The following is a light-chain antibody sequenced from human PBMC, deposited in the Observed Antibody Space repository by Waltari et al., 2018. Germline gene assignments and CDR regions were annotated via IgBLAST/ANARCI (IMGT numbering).Light chain of an antibody. CDR1: GSNIGAGHV. J-gene: IGLJ3*02. CDR3: QSYDTSLSVV. CDR2: GSS. Sequence: QSVLTQPPSVSGAPGQRVTIPCPGSGSNIGAGHVVPWYQQLPRAAPKLLIYGSSSRPLGVPDRFFGSTSGTSASLAIIGLQAEDEADYYCQSYDTSLSVVFGGGTKLTVL. V-gene: IGLV1-40*01.